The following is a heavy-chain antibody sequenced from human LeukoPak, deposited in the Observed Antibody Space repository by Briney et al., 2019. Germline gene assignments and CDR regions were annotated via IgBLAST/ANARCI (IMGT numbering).Heavy chain of an antibody. CDR3: ARGRRGIAAAGTRFDY. V-gene: IGHV4-34*01. CDR1: GGSFSGYY. D-gene: IGHD6-13*01. Sequence: MSSETLSLTCAVYGGSFSGYYWSWIRQPPRKGLEWIGEINHSGSTNYNPSLKSRVIISVDTSKNQFSLKLSSVTAADTAVYYCARGRRGIAAAGTRFDYWGQGTLVTVSS. CDR2: INHSGST. J-gene: IGHJ4*02.